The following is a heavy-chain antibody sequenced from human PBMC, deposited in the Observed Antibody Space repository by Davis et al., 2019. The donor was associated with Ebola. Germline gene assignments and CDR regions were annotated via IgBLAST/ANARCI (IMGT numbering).Heavy chain of an antibody. CDR1: GFTFSSYA. J-gene: IGHJ6*02. CDR2: ISYDGSNK. D-gene: IGHD2-2*02. Sequence: GESLKISCAASGFTFSSYAMHWVRQAPGKGLEWVAVISYDGSNKYYADSVKGRFTISRDNSKNTLYLQMNSLRAEDTAVYYCARDEDYCSSTSCYNYYGMDVRGQGTTVTVSS. V-gene: IGHV3-30-3*01. CDR3: ARDEDYCSSTSCYNYYGMDV.